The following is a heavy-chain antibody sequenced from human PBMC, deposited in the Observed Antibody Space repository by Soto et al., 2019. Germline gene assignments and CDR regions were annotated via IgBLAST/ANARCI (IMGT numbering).Heavy chain of an antibody. CDR2: IYTSGST. CDR3: ARNSPRSKRGYYYYCGMDV. D-gene: IGHD3-10*01. V-gene: IGHV4-4*07. CDR1: GGSISSYY. Sequence: SETLSLTCTVSGGSISSYYWSWIRQPAGKGLEWIGRIYTSGSTNYNPSLKSRVTMSVDTSKNQFSLKLSSVTAADTAVYYCARNSPRSKRGYYYYCGMDVWGQGTTVTVSS. J-gene: IGHJ6*02.